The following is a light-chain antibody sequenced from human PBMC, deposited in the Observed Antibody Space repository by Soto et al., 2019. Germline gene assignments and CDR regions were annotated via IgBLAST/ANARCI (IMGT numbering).Light chain of an antibody. J-gene: IGKJ1*01. V-gene: IGKV3-20*01. Sequence: EIVLTQSPGTLSLSPGERATLSCRASQSVSSSYLAWYQQKPGQAPRLLIYGASSRATGIPDRFSGSGSGTDFNLTISRLEPEDFAVYYCQQYGSSQSFGQGNKVEIK. CDR3: QQYGSSQS. CDR1: QSVSSSY. CDR2: GAS.